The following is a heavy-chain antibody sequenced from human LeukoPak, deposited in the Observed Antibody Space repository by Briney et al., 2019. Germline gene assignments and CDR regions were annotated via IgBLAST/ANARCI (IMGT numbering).Heavy chain of an antibody. Sequence: GASVKVSCKVSGYTLTELSMHWVRQAPGKGLEWMGGFDPEDGETIYAQKFQGRVTMTEDTSTDTAYMELSSLRSEDTAVYYCATVGARDIVVVVAGGFDPWGQGTLVTVSS. D-gene: IGHD2-15*01. CDR3: ATVGARDIVVVVAGGFDP. CDR2: FDPEDGET. J-gene: IGHJ5*02. CDR1: GYTLTELS. V-gene: IGHV1-24*01.